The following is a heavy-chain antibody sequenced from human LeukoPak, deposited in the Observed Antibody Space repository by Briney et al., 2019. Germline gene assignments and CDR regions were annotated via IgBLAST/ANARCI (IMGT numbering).Heavy chain of an antibody. CDR3: ARGAQWLRPDY. J-gene: IGHJ4*02. V-gene: IGHV4-59*11. Sequence: SDTLSLTCTVSGGSISSHYWNWIRQPPGKGLEWIGYIYYSGSNNYNPSLKSRVAISVDTSKNQFSLKMSAVTAVDTGVYYCARGAQWLRPDYWGQGTLVTVSS. D-gene: IGHD5-12*01. CDR1: GGSISSHY. CDR2: IYYSGSN.